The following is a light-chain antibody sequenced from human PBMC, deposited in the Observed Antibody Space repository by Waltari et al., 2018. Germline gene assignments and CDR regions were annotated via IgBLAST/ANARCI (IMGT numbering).Light chain of an antibody. J-gene: IGLJ2*01. CDR3: ATWDDTLNMV. Sequence: QSVLTQPPSASETPGQRVTISCSGSRSNIGTYYLYWYPHLPGTDPKLLIYSNDPRPSGVPDRFSGSKSGTSASLAISGLRSEDEADYYCATWDDTLNMVFGGGTKLTVL. V-gene: IGLV1-47*02. CDR2: SND. CDR1: RSNIGTYY.